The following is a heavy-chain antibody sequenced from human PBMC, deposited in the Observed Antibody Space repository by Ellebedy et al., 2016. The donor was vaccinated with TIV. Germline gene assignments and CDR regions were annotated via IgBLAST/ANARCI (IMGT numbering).Heavy chain of an antibody. D-gene: IGHD4-11*01. CDR2: TYYRSSWGS. V-gene: IGHV6-1*01. Sequence: SQTLSLTCDISGDSVSSNNPTWDWFRQSPSRGLEWLARTYYRSSWGSELAESVRSRITINADTSKNQFSLQLNSVTPEDTAVYYCPRDIYRRMDYWGQGTLITVSS. J-gene: IGHJ4*02. CDR3: PRDIYRRMDY. CDR1: GDSVSSNNPT.